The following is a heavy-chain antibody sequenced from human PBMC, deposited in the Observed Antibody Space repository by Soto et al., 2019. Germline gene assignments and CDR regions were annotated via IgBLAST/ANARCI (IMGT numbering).Heavy chain of an antibody. D-gene: IGHD2-2*01. CDR1: GGTFSSYA. J-gene: IGHJ6*02. CDR3: ARGGLGYCISTSCSYGMDV. CDR2: IIPIFGTA. Sequence: ASVKVSCKASGGTFSSYAISWVRQAPGQGLEWMGGIIPIFGTANYAQKFQGRVTITADESTSTAYVELSSLRSEDTAVYYCARGGLGYCISTSCSYGMDVWGQGTTVTVSS. V-gene: IGHV1-69*13.